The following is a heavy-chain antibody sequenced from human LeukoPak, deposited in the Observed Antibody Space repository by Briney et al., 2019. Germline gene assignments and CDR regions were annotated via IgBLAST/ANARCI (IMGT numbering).Heavy chain of an antibody. V-gene: IGHV1-8*02. CDR3: ARGGPYSSSLFWDYGMDV. D-gene: IGHD6-6*01. CDR1: GYTFTGYY. J-gene: IGHJ6*02. Sequence: ASVKVSCKASGYTFTGYYMHWVRQATGQGLEWMGWMNPNSGNTGYAQKFQGRVTMTRNTSISTAYMELSSLRSEDTAVYYCARGGPYSSSLFWDYGMDVWGQGTTVTVSS. CDR2: MNPNSGNT.